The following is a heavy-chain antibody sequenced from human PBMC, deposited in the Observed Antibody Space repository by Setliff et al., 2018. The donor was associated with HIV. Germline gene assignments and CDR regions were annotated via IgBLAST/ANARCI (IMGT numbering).Heavy chain of an antibody. D-gene: IGHD3-3*01. V-gene: IGHV3-33*06. J-gene: IGHJ4*02. CDR1: GFTFNSYA. CDR2: IWSDGSNR. Sequence: GGSLRLSCAASGFTFNSYAMHWVRQAPGKGLEWVAVIWSDGSNRHYADSVKGRFTISRDNSKNTVYLKMNSLRAEDMAVYYCAKAMDYNFWSGLGYWGQGTLVTVSS. CDR3: AKAMDYNFWSGLGY.